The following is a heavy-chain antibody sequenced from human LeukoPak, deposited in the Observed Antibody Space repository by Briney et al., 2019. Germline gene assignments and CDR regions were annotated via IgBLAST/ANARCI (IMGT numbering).Heavy chain of an antibody. V-gene: IGHV3-30*18. D-gene: IGHD3-10*01. CDR3: AKNYGSGSRRVFDY. Sequence: GGSLRLSRAASGFTFSSYGMHWVRQAPGKGLEWVAVISYDGSNKYYADSVKGRFTISRDNSKNTLYLQMNSLRAEDTAVYYCAKNYGSGSRRVFDYWGQGTLVTVSS. CDR1: GFTFSSYG. CDR2: ISYDGSNK. J-gene: IGHJ4*02.